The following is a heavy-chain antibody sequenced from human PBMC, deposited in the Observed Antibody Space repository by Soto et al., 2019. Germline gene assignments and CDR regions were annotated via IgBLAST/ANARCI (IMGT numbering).Heavy chain of an antibody. CDR1: GGSISSGGYY. Sequence: QVQLQESGPGLVKPSQTLSLTCTVSGGSISSGGYYWSWIRQHPGKGLEWIGYIYYSGSTYYNPSLKSRVTISVDTSKNQFSLKLSSVTAADTAVYYCARDSCGGDCYSPLYGMDVWGQGTTVTVSS. D-gene: IGHD2-21*02. J-gene: IGHJ6*02. CDR3: ARDSCGGDCYSPLYGMDV. CDR2: IYYSGST. V-gene: IGHV4-31*03.